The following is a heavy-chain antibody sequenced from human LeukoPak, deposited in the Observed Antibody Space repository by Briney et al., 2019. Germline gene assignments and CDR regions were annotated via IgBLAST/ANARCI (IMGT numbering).Heavy chain of an antibody. CDR1: GFTFNVYA. CDR2: IRYDGSNK. D-gene: IGHD2-2*01. V-gene: IGHV3-30*02. Sequence: GGFLRLSCAASGFTFNVYAMSWVRQAPGKGQEWVAFIRYDGSNKYYADSVKGRFTISRDNSKNTLYLQMNSLRAEDTAVYYCAKPRGPYCSSTSCYGWFDPWGQGTLVTVSS. J-gene: IGHJ5*02. CDR3: AKPRGPYCSSTSCYGWFDP.